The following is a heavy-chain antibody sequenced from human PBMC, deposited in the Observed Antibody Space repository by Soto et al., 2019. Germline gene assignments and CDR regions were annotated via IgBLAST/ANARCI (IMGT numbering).Heavy chain of an antibody. J-gene: IGHJ4*02. CDR1: GFTFSSYA. CDR3: AKGDCNNGVCYAPFDY. D-gene: IGHD2-8*01. CDR2: ISGSGGST. Sequence: GGSLILSCAASGFTFSSYAMSWVRQAPGKGLEWVSAISGSGGSTYYADSVKGRFTISRDNSKNTLYLQMNSLRAEDTAVYYCAKGDCNNGVCYAPFDYWGQGTLVTVSS. V-gene: IGHV3-23*01.